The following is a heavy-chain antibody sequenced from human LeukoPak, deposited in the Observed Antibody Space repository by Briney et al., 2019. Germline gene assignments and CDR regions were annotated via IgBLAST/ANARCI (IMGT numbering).Heavy chain of an antibody. D-gene: IGHD6-19*01. CDR3: ARGGIAVAGTVFDY. Sequence: KPSETLSLTCAVYGGSFSGYYWSWIRQPPGKGLEWIGEINHSGSTNYNPSLKSRVTISVDTSKNQFSLKLSSVTAADTAVYYCARGGIAVAGTVFDYWGQGTLVTVSS. CDR1: GGSFSGYY. V-gene: IGHV4-34*01. J-gene: IGHJ4*02. CDR2: INHSGST.